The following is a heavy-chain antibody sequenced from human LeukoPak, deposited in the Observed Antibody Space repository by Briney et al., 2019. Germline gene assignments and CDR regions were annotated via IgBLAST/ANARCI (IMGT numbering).Heavy chain of an antibody. V-gene: IGHV4-59*01. D-gene: IGHD3-10*01. CDR2: IYYSGST. J-gene: IGHJ4*02. Sequence: SETLSLTCTVSGGSFSSYYWSWIRQPPGKGLEWIGYIYYSGSTNYNPSLKSRVTISVDTSKNQFSLKLSSVTAADPAVYYCARSANALWFGELLGLDFDYWGQGTLVTVSS. CDR1: GGSFSSYY. CDR3: ARSANALWFGELLGLDFDY.